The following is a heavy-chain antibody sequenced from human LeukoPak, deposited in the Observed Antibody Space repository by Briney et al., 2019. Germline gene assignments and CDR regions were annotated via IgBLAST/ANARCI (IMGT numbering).Heavy chain of an antibody. V-gene: IGHV1-69*04. D-gene: IGHD3-9*01. J-gene: IGHJ4*02. CDR3: ARDSAYDIPLG. CDR1: GYTFTGYY. CDR2: IIPILGIA. Sequence: ASVKVSCKASGYTFTGYYMHWVRQAPGQGLEWMGRIIPILGIANYAQKFQGRVTITADKSTSTAYMELSSLRSEDTAVYYCARDSAYDIPLGWGQGTLVTVSS.